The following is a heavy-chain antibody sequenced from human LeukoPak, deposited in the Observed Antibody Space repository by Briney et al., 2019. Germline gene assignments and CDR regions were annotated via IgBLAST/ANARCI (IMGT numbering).Heavy chain of an antibody. CDR1: GGSISSYY. CDR3: ARDVLRYFVGYGMDV. Sequence: ASETLSLTCTVSGGSISSYYWSWIRQPPGKGLEWIGYIYYSESTNYNPSLKSRVTISVDTSKNQFSLKLSSVTAADTAVYYCARDVLRYFVGYGMDVWGQGTTVTVSS. V-gene: IGHV4-59*01. D-gene: IGHD3-9*01. CDR2: IYYSEST. J-gene: IGHJ6*02.